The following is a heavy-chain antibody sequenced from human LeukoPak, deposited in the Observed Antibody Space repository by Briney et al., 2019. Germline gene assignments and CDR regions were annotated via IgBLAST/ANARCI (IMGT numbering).Heavy chain of an antibody. CDR1: AVTFTGYG. D-gene: IGHD3-16*01. CDR2: IWYDGTLK. V-gene: IGHV3-33*01. J-gene: IGHJ5*01. Sequence: GKSLRLSCGASAVTFTGYGMHWVRQAPGKGLEWVAAIWYDGTLKYYADSVKGRFIISRDNLNNTLYLQMHNLRADDAAVYYCARGRGTSLIGWFDSWGQGTLVTVSS. CDR3: ARGRGTSLIGWFDS.